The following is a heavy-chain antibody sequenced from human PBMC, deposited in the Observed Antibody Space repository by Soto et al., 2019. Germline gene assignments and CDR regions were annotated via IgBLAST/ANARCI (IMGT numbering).Heavy chain of an antibody. V-gene: IGHV4-59*01. CDR3: AAPPRY. CDR2: IYDSGST. Sequence: SETLSLTCTVSGRSISSFYWSWIRQPPGKGLEWIGYIYDSGSTNYNPSLKSRVTISVDTSKNQFSLKLTSVTAADTVVYYCAAPPRYWGQGTLVTVSS. CDR1: GRSISSFY. D-gene: IGHD6-6*01. J-gene: IGHJ4*02.